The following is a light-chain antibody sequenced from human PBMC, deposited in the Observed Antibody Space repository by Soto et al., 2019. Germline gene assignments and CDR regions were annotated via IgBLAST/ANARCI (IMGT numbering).Light chain of an antibody. CDR1: QSVSSSN. CDR2: GAS. V-gene: IGKV3-20*01. CDR3: QQYGSSPPTT. J-gene: IGKJ4*01. Sequence: EIVLTQSPGTLSLSPGERATLSCRASQSVSSSNLAWYQQKHGQAPRLLIYGASSRATGIPDRFSGSGSGTDFTLTISRLEPEDFAVYYCQQYGSSPPTTFGGGTKVDIK.